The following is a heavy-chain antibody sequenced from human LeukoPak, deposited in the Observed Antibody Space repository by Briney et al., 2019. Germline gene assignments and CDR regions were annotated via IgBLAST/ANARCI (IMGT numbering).Heavy chain of an antibody. CDR1: GGSISSYY. Sequence: SETLSLTCTVSGGSISSYYWSWIRQPPGKGLEWIGYIYYSGSTNYNPSLKSRVTISVDTSKNQFSLKLSSVTAADTAVYYCARGSHYYDSSGYLYYFDYWGQGTLVTVSP. J-gene: IGHJ4*02. D-gene: IGHD3-22*01. V-gene: IGHV4-59*01. CDR3: ARGSHYYDSSGYLYYFDY. CDR2: IYYSGST.